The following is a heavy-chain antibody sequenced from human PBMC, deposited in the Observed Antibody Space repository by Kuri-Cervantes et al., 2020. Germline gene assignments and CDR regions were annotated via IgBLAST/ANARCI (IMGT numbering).Heavy chain of an antibody. Sequence: GESLKISCAASGFTFSSYAMSWVRQAPGKGLEWVSAISGSGSSTYYADSVKGRFTISRDNSKNTLYLQMNSLRAEDTAVYYCARDLPPYSEDSSGYPSLWGQGTLVTVSS. D-gene: IGHD3-22*01. CDR3: ARDLPPYSEDSSGYPSL. J-gene: IGHJ4*02. V-gene: IGHV3-23*01. CDR1: GFTFSSYA. CDR2: ISGSGSST.